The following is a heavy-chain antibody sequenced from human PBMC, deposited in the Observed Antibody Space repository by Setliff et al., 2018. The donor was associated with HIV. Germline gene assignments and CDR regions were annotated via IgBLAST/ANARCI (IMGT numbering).Heavy chain of an antibody. CDR3: ARDKSRGSDLYYYMDV. V-gene: IGHV3-21*05. Sequence: ETLSLSCAGSGFTFSPYAMNWVRQAPGKGLEWISYISSASTYMEIADSVKGRFTISRDDAKKSLYLQMNSLRAEDTAVYYCARDKSRGSDLYYYMDVWGKGTTVTVSS. CDR2: ISSASTYM. J-gene: IGHJ6*03. D-gene: IGHD3-16*01. CDR1: GFTFSPYA.